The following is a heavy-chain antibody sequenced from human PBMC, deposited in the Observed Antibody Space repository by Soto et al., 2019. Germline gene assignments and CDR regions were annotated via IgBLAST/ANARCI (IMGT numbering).Heavy chain of an antibody. CDR1: GFTFSSYA. CDR3: ARDTAHGGNTPYFDY. V-gene: IGHV3-30-3*01. J-gene: IGHJ4*02. CDR2: ISYDGSNK. D-gene: IGHD2-15*01. Sequence: GGSLRLSCAASGFTFSSYAMHWVRQAPGKGLEWVAVISYDGSNKYYADSVKGRFTISRDNSKNTLYLQMNSLRAEDTAVYYCARDTAHGGNTPYFDYWGQGTLVTV.